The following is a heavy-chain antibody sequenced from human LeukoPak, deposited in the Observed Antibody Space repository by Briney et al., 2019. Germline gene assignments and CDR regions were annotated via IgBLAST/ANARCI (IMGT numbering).Heavy chain of an antibody. D-gene: IGHD5-18*01. V-gene: IGHV3-30-3*01. CDR1: GFTFSSYA. J-gene: IGHJ4*02. Sequence: GRSLRLSCAASGFTFSSYAMHWVRQAPGKGLEWVAVISYDGSNKYYADPVKGRFTISRDNSKNTLYLQMNSLRAEDTAVYYCARDLDSYGYLGVDYWGQGTLVTVSS. CDR2: ISYDGSNK. CDR3: ARDLDSYGYLGVDY.